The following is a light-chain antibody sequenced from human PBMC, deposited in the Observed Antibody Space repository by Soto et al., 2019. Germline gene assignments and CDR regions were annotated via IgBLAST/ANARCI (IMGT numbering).Light chain of an antibody. J-gene: IGKJ5*01. V-gene: IGKV4-1*01. CDR3: QQYHSDPIT. CDR2: WAS. Sequence: DFVMTQSPDSLAVSLGDRATINCKSSQGVLSTSNNENFLAWFQQKPGQPPKLLISWASTRESGVPDRFSGSGSGTDFTLTISTLQAEDVAVYYCQQYHSDPITFGQGTRLEIK. CDR1: QGVLSTSNNENF.